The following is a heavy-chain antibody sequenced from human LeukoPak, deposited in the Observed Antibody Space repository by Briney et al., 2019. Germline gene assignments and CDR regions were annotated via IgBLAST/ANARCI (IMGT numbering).Heavy chain of an antibody. CDR2: ISGGGHST. V-gene: IGHV3-23*01. J-gene: IGHJ4*02. CDR3: AKKIGTIPGSAVDY. Sequence: GGSLRLSCAASGFTFSTYAMSWVRQSPGKGREWVSGISGGGHSTYYADSVRGRFTISRDNSKNTLYLQMNSLRAEDTAVYYCAKKIGTIPGSAVDYWGQGTLVTVSS. CDR1: GFTFSTYA. D-gene: IGHD2-2*02.